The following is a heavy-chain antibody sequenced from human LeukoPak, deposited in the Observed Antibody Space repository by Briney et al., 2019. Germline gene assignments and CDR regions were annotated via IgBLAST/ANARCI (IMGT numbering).Heavy chain of an antibody. CDR2: ISSSGSTI. Sequence: PGGSLRLSCAASGFRQAPGKGLEWVSYISSSGSTIYYADSVKGRFTISRDNAKNSLYLQMNSLRAEDTAVYYCTGSGSYYYYYMDVWGKRTTVTISS. J-gene: IGHJ6*03. D-gene: IGHD3-10*01. CDR1: GF. V-gene: IGHV3-48*03. CDR3: TGSGSYYYYYMDV.